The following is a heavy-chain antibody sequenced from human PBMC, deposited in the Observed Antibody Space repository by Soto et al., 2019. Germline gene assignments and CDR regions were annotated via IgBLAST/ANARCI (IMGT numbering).Heavy chain of an antibody. CDR3: ARARLRCSGGSCYSYAFDI. J-gene: IGHJ3*02. D-gene: IGHD2-15*01. Sequence: QVQLQQWGAGLLKPSETLSLTCAVYGGSFSGYYWSWIRQPPGKGLEWIGEINHSGSTNYNPSLKSRVTISVDTSKNQLSLKLSSVTAADTAVYYCARARLRCSGGSCYSYAFDIWGQGTMVTVSS. V-gene: IGHV4-34*01. CDR2: INHSGST. CDR1: GGSFSGYY.